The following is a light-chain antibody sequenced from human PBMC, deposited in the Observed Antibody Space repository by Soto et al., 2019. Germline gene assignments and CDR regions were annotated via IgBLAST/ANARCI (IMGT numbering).Light chain of an antibody. V-gene: IGLV2-14*01. J-gene: IGLJ1*01. CDR1: SSDVGGYNY. CDR2: EVS. Sequence: QSALTQPASVSGSPGQSITISCTGTSSDVGGYNYVSWYLQHPGKAPKLMIYEVSNRPSGVSNRFSGSKSGNTASLTISGLQAEDEADYYCSSYATGDNYVFGSGTKLTVL. CDR3: SSYATGDNYV.